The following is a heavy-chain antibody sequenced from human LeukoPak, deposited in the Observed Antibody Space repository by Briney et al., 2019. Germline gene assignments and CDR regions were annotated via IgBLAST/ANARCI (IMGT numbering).Heavy chain of an antibody. Sequence: PGGSLRLSCAASGFTFSTYSMNWVRQAPGKGLEWVSSISSGSTYIYYADSVKGRFTISRDNSKNTLYLQMNSLRAEDTAVYYCAKDLFFYDPRGGYFDYWGQGTLVTVSS. CDR1: GFTFSTYS. CDR2: ISSGSTYI. J-gene: IGHJ4*02. V-gene: IGHV3-21*01. D-gene: IGHD2/OR15-2a*01. CDR3: AKDLFFYDPRGGYFDY.